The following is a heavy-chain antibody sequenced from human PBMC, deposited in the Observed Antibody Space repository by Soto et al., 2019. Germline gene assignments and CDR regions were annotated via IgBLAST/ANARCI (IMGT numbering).Heavy chain of an antibody. Sequence: RASVKVSCKASGGTFSSYAISWVRQAPGQGLEWMGGIIPIFGTANYAQKFQGRVTITADESTSTAYMELSSLRSEDTAVYYCARVRSSSDKRGVYDAFDIWGQGTMVTVSS. V-gene: IGHV1-69*13. J-gene: IGHJ3*02. CDR2: IIPIFGTA. D-gene: IGHD6-6*01. CDR1: GGTFSSYA. CDR3: ARVRSSSDKRGVYDAFDI.